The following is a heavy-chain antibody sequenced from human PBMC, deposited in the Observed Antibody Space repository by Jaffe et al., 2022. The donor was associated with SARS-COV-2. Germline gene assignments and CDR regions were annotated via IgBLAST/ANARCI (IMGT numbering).Heavy chain of an antibody. CDR2: ISWNSGSI. D-gene: IGHD6-13*01. J-gene: IGHJ4*02. CDR1: GFTFDDYA. Sequence: EVQLVESGGGLVQPGRSLRLSCAASGFTFDDYAMHWVRQAPGKGLEWVSGISWNSGSIGYADSVKGRFTISRDNAKNSLYLQMNSLRPEDTALYYCAKAIAAAAPYYFDYWGQGTLVTVSS. V-gene: IGHV3-9*01. CDR3: AKAIAAAAPYYFDY.